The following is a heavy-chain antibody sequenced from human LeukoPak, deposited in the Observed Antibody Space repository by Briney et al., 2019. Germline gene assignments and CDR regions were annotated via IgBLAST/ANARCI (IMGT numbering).Heavy chain of an antibody. CDR1: GFTFRSYW. Sequence: GGSLRLSCAASGFTFRSYWMHWVRQAPGKGPVWVSRVNSDGSSISYADSVKDRFTISRDNAKNTLYLQMNSLRAEDTAVYYCASLGYQRDYWGQGTLVTVSS. CDR3: ASLGYQRDY. J-gene: IGHJ4*02. V-gene: IGHV3-74*01. D-gene: IGHD2-15*01. CDR2: VNSDGSSI.